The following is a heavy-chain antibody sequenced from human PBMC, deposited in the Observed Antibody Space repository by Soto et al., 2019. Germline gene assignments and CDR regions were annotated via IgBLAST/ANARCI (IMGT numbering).Heavy chain of an antibody. D-gene: IGHD2-2*01. V-gene: IGHV3-23*01. CDR3: ADDIVVVPAATQLDY. CDR2: ISGSGGST. Sequence: EVQLLESGGGLVQPGGSLRLSCAASGFTFSSYAMSWVRQAPGKGLEWVSAISGSGGSTYYADSVKGRFTISRDNSKKTLYLQMNSLRAEDTAVYYCADDIVVVPAATQLDYWGQGTLVTVSS. J-gene: IGHJ4*02. CDR1: GFTFSSYA.